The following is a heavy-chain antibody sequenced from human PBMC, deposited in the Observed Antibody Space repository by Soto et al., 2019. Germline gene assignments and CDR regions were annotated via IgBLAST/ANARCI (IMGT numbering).Heavy chain of an antibody. J-gene: IGHJ4*02. V-gene: IGHV3-9*01. CDR3: AKDVGYCISTSCLTYFDY. D-gene: IGHD2-2*01. CDR1: GFTFDDYA. Sequence: EVQLVESGGGLVQPGRSLRLSCAASGFTFDDYAMHWVRQAPGKGLEWVSGISWNSGSIGYADSVKGRFTISRDNAKNSLYLQMNSLRAEDTALYYCAKDVGYCISTSCLTYFDYWGQGTLVTVSS. CDR2: ISWNSGSI.